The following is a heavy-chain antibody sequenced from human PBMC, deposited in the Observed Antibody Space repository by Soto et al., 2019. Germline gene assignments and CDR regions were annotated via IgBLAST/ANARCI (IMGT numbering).Heavy chain of an antibody. V-gene: IGHV1-2*04. D-gene: IGHD3-22*01. CDR2: INPNSGGT. CDR3: ARGDSGYYFYYFDY. Sequence: GASVKVSCKASGYTFTGYYMHWVRQAPGQGLEWMGWINPNSGGTNYAQKFQGWVTMTRDTSINTAYMELSRLRSDDTAVYYCARGDSGYYFYYFDYWGQGXLVTVHS. CDR1: GYTFTGYY. J-gene: IGHJ4*02.